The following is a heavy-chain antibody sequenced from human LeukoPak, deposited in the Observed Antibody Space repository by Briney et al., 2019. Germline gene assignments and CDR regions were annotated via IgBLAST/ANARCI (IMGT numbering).Heavy chain of an antibody. Sequence: SETLSLTCTVSGGSISSYYWSWIRQPAGKGLEWIGRIYTSGSTNYNPSLKSRVTMSVDTSKNQFSLKLSSVTAADTAVYYCARHPPGYTSGALDYWGQGTLVTVSS. CDR1: GGSISSYY. D-gene: IGHD5-18*01. CDR2: IYTSGST. J-gene: IGHJ4*02. CDR3: ARHPPGYTSGALDY. V-gene: IGHV4-4*07.